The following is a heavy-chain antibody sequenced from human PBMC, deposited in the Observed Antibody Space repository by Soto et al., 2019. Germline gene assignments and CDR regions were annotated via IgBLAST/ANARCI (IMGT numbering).Heavy chain of an antibody. J-gene: IGHJ4*02. V-gene: IGHV1-18*01. CDR2: ISAHNGNT. D-gene: IGHD1-1*01. Sequence: QVHLVQSGAEVRKPGASVKVSCKGSGYTFTTYGITWVRQAPGQGLEWMGWISAHNGNTSYAQKLQGRVTVTRDTSTSTAYMELRNLRSDDTAMYYCARGRYGDYWGQGALVTVSS. CDR1: GYTFTTYG. CDR3: ARGRYGDY.